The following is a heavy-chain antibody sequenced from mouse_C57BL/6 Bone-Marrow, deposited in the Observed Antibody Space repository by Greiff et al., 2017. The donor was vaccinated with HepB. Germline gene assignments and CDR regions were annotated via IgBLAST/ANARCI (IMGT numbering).Heavy chain of an antibody. CDR1: GYTFTNYW. CDR3: ARETTEDAMDY. Sequence: QVQLKESGAELVRPGTSVKMSCKASGYTFTNYWIGWAKQRPGHGLEWIGDIYPGGGYTNYNEKFKGKATLTADKSSSTAYMQFSSLTSEDSAIYYCARETTEDAMDYWGQGTSVTVSS. V-gene: IGHV1-63*01. CDR2: IYPGGGYT. D-gene: IGHD1-1*01. J-gene: IGHJ4*01.